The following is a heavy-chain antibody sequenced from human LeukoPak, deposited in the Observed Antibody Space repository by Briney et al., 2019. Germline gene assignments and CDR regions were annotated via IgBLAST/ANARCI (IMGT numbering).Heavy chain of an antibody. CDR3: AINDGSGSYYKSDY. D-gene: IGHD3-10*01. Sequence: SETLSLTCTVSGDSISSYYWSWIRQSPGKGLEWSGYIYYIGNTNYNPSFESRVTTSIDMSKNEISLKLTSVTAADTAVYYCAINDGSGSYYKSDYWGQGTLVTVSS. V-gene: IGHV4-59*12. J-gene: IGHJ4*02. CDR1: GDSISSYY. CDR2: IYYIGNT.